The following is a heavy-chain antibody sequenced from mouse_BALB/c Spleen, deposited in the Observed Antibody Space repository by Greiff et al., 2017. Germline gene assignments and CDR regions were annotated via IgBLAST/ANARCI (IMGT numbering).Heavy chain of an antibody. J-gene: IGHJ3*01. CDR1: GFTFSSFG. Sequence: EVKVVESGGGLVQPGGSRKLSCAASGFTFSSFGMHWVRQAPEKGLEWVAYISSGSSTIYYADTVKGRFTISRDKPKNTLFLQMTSLRSEDTAMYYCARTYGNYVWFAYWGQGTLVTVSA. D-gene: IGHD2-1*01. CDR2: ISSGSSTI. V-gene: IGHV5-17*02. CDR3: ARTYGNYVWFAY.